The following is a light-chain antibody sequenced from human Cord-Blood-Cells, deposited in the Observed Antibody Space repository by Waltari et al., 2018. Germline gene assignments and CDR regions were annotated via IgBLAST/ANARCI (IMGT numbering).Light chain of an antibody. Sequence: EIVLTQSAATLSLSPGERATLSGRASQSVSSYLAWYQQKPGQAPRLLIYDASNRATGIPARCSGIGSGTDFTLTSSSLEPEDFAVDYCQQRSNWPPTFGQGTRLEIK. J-gene: IGKJ5*01. CDR1: QSVSSY. CDR3: QQRSNWPPT. CDR2: DAS. V-gene: IGKV3-11*01.